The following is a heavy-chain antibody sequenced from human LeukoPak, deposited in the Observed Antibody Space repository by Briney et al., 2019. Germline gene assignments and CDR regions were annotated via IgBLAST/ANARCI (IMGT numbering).Heavy chain of an antibody. CDR3: ARDHYDFWSGLRDAFDI. CDR1: GGSISSYY. CDR2: IYYSGST. D-gene: IGHD3-3*01. Sequence: PSETLSLTCTVSGGSISSYYWSWIRQPPGKGLEWIGYIYYSGSTNYNPSLKSRVTISVDTSKNQFSLKLSSVTAADTAVYYCARDHYDFWSGLRDAFDIWGQGTMVTVSS. J-gene: IGHJ3*02. V-gene: IGHV4-59*01.